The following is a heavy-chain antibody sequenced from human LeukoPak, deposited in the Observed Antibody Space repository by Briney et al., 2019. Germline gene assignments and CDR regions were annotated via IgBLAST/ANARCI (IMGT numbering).Heavy chain of an antibody. CDR3: AKDRRWARGYSYGYPYYYGMDV. V-gene: IGHV3-30*04. J-gene: IGHJ6*02. Sequence: GGSLRLSCAASGFTFSSYAMHWVRQAPGKGLEWVAVISYDGSNKYYADSVKGRFTISRDNSKNTLYLQMNSLRAEDTAVYYCAKDRRWARGYSYGYPYYYGMDVWGQGTTVTVSS. CDR1: GFTFSSYA. CDR2: ISYDGSNK. D-gene: IGHD5-18*01.